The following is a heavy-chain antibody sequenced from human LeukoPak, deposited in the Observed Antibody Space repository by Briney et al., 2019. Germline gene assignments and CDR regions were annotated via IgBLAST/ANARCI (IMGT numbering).Heavy chain of an antibody. CDR1: GGTFSSYA. V-gene: IGHV1-69*04. CDR2: IIPILGIA. Sequence: SVKVSCKASGGTFSSYAISWVRQAPGQGLEWMGRIIPILGIANYAQKFQGRVTITADKSTSTAYMELSSLRSEDTAVYYCARIASPYYYGSGSYPFDYWGQGTLVTVSS. J-gene: IGHJ4*02. CDR3: ARIASPYYYGSGSYPFDY. D-gene: IGHD3-10*01.